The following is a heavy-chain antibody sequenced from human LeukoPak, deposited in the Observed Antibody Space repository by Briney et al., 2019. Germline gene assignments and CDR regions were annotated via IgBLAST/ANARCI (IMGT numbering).Heavy chain of an antibody. Sequence: GGSLRLSCAASGFTFSNYWMSWVRQAPGKGLEWVANIKQDRSEKYYVDSVKGRFTISRDNAKNSLYLQMNSLRAEDTAVYYCARDPSYYYDSSGYSFWGQGTLVTVSS. CDR1: GFTFSNYW. CDR3: ARDPSYYYDSSGYSF. D-gene: IGHD3-22*01. CDR2: IKQDRSEK. J-gene: IGHJ4*02. V-gene: IGHV3-7*01.